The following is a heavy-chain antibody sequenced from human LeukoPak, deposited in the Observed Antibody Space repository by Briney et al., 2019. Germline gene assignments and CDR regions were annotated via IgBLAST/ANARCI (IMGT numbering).Heavy chain of an antibody. J-gene: IGHJ5*02. Sequence: PGGSLRLSCAASGFTVSSNYMSWVRQAPGKGLEWVSVIYSGGSTYYADSVKGRFTISRDNSKNTLFLQMNSLRAEDTAVYYCATFSYAGNAGGSAGSWGQGTLVTVSS. CDR1: GFTVSSNY. CDR3: ATFSYAGNAGGSAGS. V-gene: IGHV3-66*01. CDR2: IYSGGST. D-gene: IGHD4-23*01.